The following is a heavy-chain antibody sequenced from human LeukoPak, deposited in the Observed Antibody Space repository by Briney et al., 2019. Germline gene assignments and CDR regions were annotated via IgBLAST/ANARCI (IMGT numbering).Heavy chain of an antibody. CDR3: ARDLITFGGVMFARGIQVGAFDI. CDR2: ISSSSSYI. D-gene: IGHD3-16*01. J-gene: IGHJ3*02. CDR1: GFTFSSYS. Sequence: GGSLRLSCAASGFTFSSYSINWVRQAPGKGLEWVSSISSSSSYIYYADSVKGRFTISRDNAKNSLYLQMNSLRAEDTAVYYCARDLITFGGVMFARGIQVGAFDIWGQGTMVTVSS. V-gene: IGHV3-21*01.